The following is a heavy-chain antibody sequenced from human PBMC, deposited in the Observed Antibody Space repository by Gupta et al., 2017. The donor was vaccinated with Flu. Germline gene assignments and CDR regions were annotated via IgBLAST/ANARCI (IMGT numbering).Heavy chain of an antibody. Sequence: QVQLVESGGGLVKPGGSLRLSCAASGFTFSDYYMTWIRQAPGKGLEWGSYIGSSGSSIYYADSVEGRFAISRDNAKSSLYLQMNGLSAEDTAVYYCARDRATGTTQYYFDYWGQGILVTVSS. CDR1: GFTFSDYY. D-gene: IGHD1-1*01. CDR3: ARDRATGTTQYYFDY. CDR2: IGSSGSSI. J-gene: IGHJ4*02. V-gene: IGHV3-11*01.